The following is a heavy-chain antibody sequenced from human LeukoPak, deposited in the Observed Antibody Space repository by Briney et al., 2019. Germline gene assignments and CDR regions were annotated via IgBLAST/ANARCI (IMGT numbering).Heavy chain of an antibody. CDR3: ARRYYHNLGNFPFDF. CDR2: IHNSGTT. D-gene: IGHD1-26*01. V-gene: IGHV4-34*01. J-gene: IGHJ4*02. CDR1: GGPFSGYF. Sequence: SETLSLTCAVSGGPFSGYFWSWIRQSSGKGLEWIGEIHNSGTTNYNPSLNSRVTISEDTSKNQFYLNLSSVTAADTAVYYCARRYYHNLGNFPFDFWGQGTLVTVSS.